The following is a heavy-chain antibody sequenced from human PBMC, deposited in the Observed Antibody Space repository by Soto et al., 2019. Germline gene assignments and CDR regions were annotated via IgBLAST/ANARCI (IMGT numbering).Heavy chain of an antibody. CDR2: ISYDGNNK. CDR1: GFTFSSYA. V-gene: IGHV3-30*04. Sequence: QVQLVESGGGVVQPGRSLRLSCAASGFTFSSYAMNWVRQAPGKGLEWVAIISYDGNNKYYADSVKGRFTISRDNSKNTLYLKMNSLRAEDTAVYYCARAGCDGGRCYTLVGLRYGMDVWGQGTTVTVSS. J-gene: IGHJ6*02. D-gene: IGHD2-15*01. CDR3: ARAGCDGGRCYTLVGLRYGMDV.